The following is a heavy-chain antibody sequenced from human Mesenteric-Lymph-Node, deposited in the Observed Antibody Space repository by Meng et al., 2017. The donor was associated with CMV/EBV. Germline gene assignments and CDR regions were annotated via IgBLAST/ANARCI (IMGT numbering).Heavy chain of an antibody. Sequence: KVSCKASGYTCTSYAVTWGRQAPGQGLEWMGWINTKTGAPTYAQGFTGRFVFSLDTSVTTAYLQITSLKAEDTAVYYCARSSGYSEYWGQGTLVTVSS. J-gene: IGHJ4*02. CDR1: GYTCTSYA. V-gene: IGHV7-4-1*02. CDR3: ARSSGYSEY. CDR2: INTKTGAP. D-gene: IGHD3-22*01.